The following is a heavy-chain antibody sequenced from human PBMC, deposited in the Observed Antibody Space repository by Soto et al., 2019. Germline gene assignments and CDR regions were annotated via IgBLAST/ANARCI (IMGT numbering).Heavy chain of an antibody. J-gene: IGHJ5*02. Sequence: QLQLQESGPGLVKPSETLSLTCTVSGCSISSSSYYWGWIRHPPGKGLEWIGSIYYSGSTYYNPSLKSRVTISVDKDKNQCSLELRDVTAADTAVYYCARLGVVPATTGGINCFDPWGQGTLVAVSS. V-gene: IGHV4-39*01. D-gene: IGHD2-2*01. CDR1: GCSISSSSYY. CDR3: ARLGVVPATTGGINCFDP. CDR2: IYYSGST.